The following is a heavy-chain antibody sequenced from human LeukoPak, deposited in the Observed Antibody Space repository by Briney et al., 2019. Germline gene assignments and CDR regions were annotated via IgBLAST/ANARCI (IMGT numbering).Heavy chain of an antibody. V-gene: IGHV1-2*02. CDR1: GYTFTGYY. CDR2: INPNSGGT. CDR3: ARTTYYYDSSHAFDI. D-gene: IGHD3-22*01. Sequence: ASVKVSCKASGYTFTGYYMHWVRQAPGQGLEWMGWINPNSGGTNYAQKFQGRVTMTRDTSISTAYMELSRLRSDDTAVYYCARTTYYYDSSHAFDIWGQGTMVTVSS. J-gene: IGHJ3*02.